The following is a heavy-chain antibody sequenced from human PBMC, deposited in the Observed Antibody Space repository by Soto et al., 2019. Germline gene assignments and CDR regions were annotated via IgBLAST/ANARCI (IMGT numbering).Heavy chain of an antibody. CDR2: IDWDDDK. V-gene: IGHV2-70*01. CDR1: GFSLSTSGMC. CDR3: ARLSYRSFNFDY. D-gene: IGHD3-16*02. Sequence: GAGPTLVNPTQALTLTCTFSGFSLSTSGMCVSWLRQPPGKALEWLALIDWDDDKYYSTSLKTRLTISKDTSKNQVVLTVTNMDPVDTATYFCARLSYRSFNFDYWGEGTLVTVS. J-gene: IGHJ4*02.